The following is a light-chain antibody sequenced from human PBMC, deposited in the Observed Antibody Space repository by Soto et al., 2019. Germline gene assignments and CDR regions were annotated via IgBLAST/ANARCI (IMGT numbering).Light chain of an antibody. Sequence: DIQMTQSPSSLSASVGDRVTITCRARQSISSYLNWYQQKPGKAPKLLIYAASSLQSGVPSRFSGSGSVTDFTLTISNLQPEDSAIYYCQERKTFGQGTKVEIK. CDR3: QERKT. J-gene: IGKJ1*01. V-gene: IGKV1-39*01. CDR1: QSISSY. CDR2: AAS.